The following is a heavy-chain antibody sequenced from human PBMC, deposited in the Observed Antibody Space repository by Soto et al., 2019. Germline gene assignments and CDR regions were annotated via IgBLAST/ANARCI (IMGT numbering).Heavy chain of an antibody. J-gene: IGHJ6*02. CDR3: ARGPDRGAIYYYYGMDV. V-gene: IGHV4-4*07. CDR2: IYTSGST. CDR1: GGSISSYY. D-gene: IGHD3-10*01. Sequence: LTFTVSGGSISSYYWSWIRQPAGKGLEWIGRIYTSGSTNYNPSLKSRVTMSVDTSKNQFSLKLSSVTAADTAVYYCARGPDRGAIYYYYGMDVWGQGPTVTVSS.